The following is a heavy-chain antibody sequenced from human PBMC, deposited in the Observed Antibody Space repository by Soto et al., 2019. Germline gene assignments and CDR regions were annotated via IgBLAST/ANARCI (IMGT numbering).Heavy chain of an antibody. CDR3: ARDGYCSGGTCLDGMDV. J-gene: IGHJ6*02. Sequence: QVQLVESGGGMVQPGRSLRLSCGVSGFTLSRYTMHWVRQAPGNGLEWVALISSDGSAKYYADSVRGRFTISRDDSLNLQMTSVRAEDTAVYYCARDGYCSGGTCLDGMDVWGQGTTVTVSS. V-gene: IGHV3-30-3*01. D-gene: IGHD2-15*01. CDR2: ISSDGSAK. CDR1: GFTLSRYT.